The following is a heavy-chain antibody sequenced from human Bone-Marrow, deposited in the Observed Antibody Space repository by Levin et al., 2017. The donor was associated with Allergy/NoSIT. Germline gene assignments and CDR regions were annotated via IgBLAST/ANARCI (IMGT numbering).Heavy chain of an antibody. Sequence: AGGSLRLSCAASGFTFRNYWMHWVRQAPGKGLVWVSRINSDGSSADYADSVKGRFTISRDNAKKTLYLQMNSLRAEDTAVYYCARDPGPKYYYYYYMDVWGKGTTVTVSS. V-gene: IGHV3-74*01. J-gene: IGHJ6*03. CDR3: ARDPGPKYYYYYYMDV. CDR2: INSDGSSA. CDR1: GFTFRNYW.